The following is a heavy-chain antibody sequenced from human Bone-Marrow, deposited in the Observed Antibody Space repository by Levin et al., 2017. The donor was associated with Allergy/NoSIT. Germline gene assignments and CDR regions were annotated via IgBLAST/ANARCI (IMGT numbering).Heavy chain of an antibody. CDR2: IFKSGTT. J-gene: IGHJ4*02. CDR1: GDFLSRSPYF. CDR3: ARRRGSYFDY. V-gene: IGHV4-39*02. D-gene: IGHD1-26*01. Sequence: SETLSLTCAVSGDFLSRSPYFWGWIRQPPGKGLQWIGNIFKSGTTQNNPSLKSRVTFSIDTSMNHFSLNVSSVTAADTALYYCARRRGSYFDYWGQGILLTVSS.